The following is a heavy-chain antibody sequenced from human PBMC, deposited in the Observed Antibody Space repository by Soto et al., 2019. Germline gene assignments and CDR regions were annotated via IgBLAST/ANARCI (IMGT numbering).Heavy chain of an antibody. D-gene: IGHD2-2*01. V-gene: IGHV3-23*01. CDR3: AKRGDIVEVSRTFVGYGMDV. CDR2: ISGNGGDI. Sequence: EVQLLESGGALVQPGGSLRLSCAASGFTFRNYAMSWVRQAPGKGLEWVSRISGNGGDINYADSVKGRFTISRDNSKNTQYLQMNSLRAEDTAVYYCAKRGDIVEVSRTFVGYGMDVWGQGTTVTVSS. J-gene: IGHJ6*02. CDR1: GFTFRNYA.